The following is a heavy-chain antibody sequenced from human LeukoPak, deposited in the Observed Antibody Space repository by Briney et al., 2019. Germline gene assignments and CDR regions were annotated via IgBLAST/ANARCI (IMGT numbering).Heavy chain of an antibody. CDR3: TRDLGYSGYGLH. V-gene: IGHV3-49*04. CDR2: IRSKAYGGTT. D-gene: IGHD5-12*01. Sequence: GGSLRLPCTASGFTFGDYAMSWVRQAPGKGLEWVGFIRSKAYGGTTEYAASVKGRFTISRDDSKSIAYLQMNSLKTEDTAVYYCTRDLGYSGYGLHWGQGTLVTVSS. CDR1: GFTFGDYA. J-gene: IGHJ4*02.